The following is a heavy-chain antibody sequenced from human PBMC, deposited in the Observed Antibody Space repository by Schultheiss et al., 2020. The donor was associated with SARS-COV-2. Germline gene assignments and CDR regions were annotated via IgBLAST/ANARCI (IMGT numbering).Heavy chain of an antibody. CDR3: ARDSYRGDFGRRALDI. V-gene: IGHV3-23*01. CDR1: GFTFSSYA. Sequence: GGSLRLSCAASGFTFSSYAMSWVRQAPGKGLEWVSAISGSGGSTYYADSVKGRFTISRDNAKNSLSLQMNSLRADDTALYYCARDSYRGDFGRRALDIWGQGTMVTVSS. CDR2: ISGSGGST. J-gene: IGHJ3*02. D-gene: IGHD1-26*01.